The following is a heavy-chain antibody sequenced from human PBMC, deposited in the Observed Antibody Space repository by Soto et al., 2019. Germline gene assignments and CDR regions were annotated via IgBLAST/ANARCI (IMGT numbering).Heavy chain of an antibody. D-gene: IGHD3-9*01. CDR2: IIPIFGTA. CDR1: GGTFSSYA. J-gene: IGHJ5*02. Sequence: ASVKVSCKASGGTFSSYAISWVRQAPGQGLEWMGGIIPIFGTANYAQKFQGRVTITADESTSTAYMELSSLRSEDTAVYYCAIALYYDILTGYQNWFDPWGQGTLVTVSS. V-gene: IGHV1-69*13. CDR3: AIALYYDILTGYQNWFDP.